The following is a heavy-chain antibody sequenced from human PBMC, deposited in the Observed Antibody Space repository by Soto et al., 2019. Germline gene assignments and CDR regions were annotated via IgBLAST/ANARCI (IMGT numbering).Heavy chain of an antibody. CDR1: GYTFTSYY. V-gene: IGHV1-46*01. J-gene: IGHJ4*02. D-gene: IGHD6-13*01. CDR2: INPSGGST. Sequence: ASVKVSCKASGYTFTSYYMRWVRQAPGQGLEWMGIINPSGGSTSYAQKFQGRVTMTRDTSTSTVYMELSSLRSEDTAVYYCARVIEQQLVPNALDFDYWGQGTLVTVSS. CDR3: ARVIEQQLVPNALDFDY.